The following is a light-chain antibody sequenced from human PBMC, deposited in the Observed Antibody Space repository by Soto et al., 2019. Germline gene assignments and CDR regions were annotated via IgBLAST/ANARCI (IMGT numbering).Light chain of an antibody. V-gene: IGKV1-5*03. J-gene: IGKJ4*01. CDR2: KAS. Sequence: DIQMTQSPSTLSASVGDRVTITCRASQTISDWLAWYQQKPGKAPNLLIFKASHLENGVPSRFSGSGSGTEFTLTISSLQPDDFATYYCQQYNSYSTFGRGTKVEV. CDR3: QQYNSYST. CDR1: QTISDW.